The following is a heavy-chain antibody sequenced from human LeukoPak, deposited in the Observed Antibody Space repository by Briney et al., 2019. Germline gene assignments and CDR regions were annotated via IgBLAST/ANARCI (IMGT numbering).Heavy chain of an antibody. Sequence: GSLRLSCAAFGFTFSSYWMHWVRQAPKKGPLWVSRINGDGSSTDYAYSVKGRFTISRDNAKNTLYLQMNSLSAEDTAMYYCARDKYGGNPNAFDIWGQGTMVTVSS. CDR2: INGDGSST. J-gene: IGHJ3*02. V-gene: IGHV3-74*01. CDR3: ARDKYGGNPNAFDI. D-gene: IGHD4-23*01. CDR1: GFTFSSYW.